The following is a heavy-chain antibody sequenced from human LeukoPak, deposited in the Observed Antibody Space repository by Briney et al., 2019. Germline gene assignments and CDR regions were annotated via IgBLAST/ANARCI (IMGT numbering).Heavy chain of an antibody. V-gene: IGHV3-30*18. D-gene: IGHD3-9*01. Sequence: PGGSLRLSCAASGFTFSSYGMHWVRQAPGKGLEWVAVISYDGSNKYYADSVKGRFTISRDNSKNTLYLQMNSLRAEDTAVYYCAKGAYDILTGYKGDYMDVWGKGTTVTVSS. CDR2: ISYDGSNK. CDR1: GFTFSSYG. CDR3: AKGAYDILTGYKGDYMDV. J-gene: IGHJ6*03.